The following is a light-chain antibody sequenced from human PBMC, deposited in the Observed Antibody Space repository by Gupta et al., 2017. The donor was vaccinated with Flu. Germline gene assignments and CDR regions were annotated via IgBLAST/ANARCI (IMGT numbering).Light chain of an antibody. Sequence: EIVLTQSPGTLSLSPGERATLSCRASQSISTNYLAWHQQKPGQAPRLLIYGSSTRATGIPERFSGSGYGTDFTLTISRLEPEDSAVYFCQQYGGSPLYTFGQGTKLEIK. CDR2: GSS. V-gene: IGKV3-20*01. J-gene: IGKJ2*01. CDR1: QSISTNY. CDR3: QQYGGSPLYT.